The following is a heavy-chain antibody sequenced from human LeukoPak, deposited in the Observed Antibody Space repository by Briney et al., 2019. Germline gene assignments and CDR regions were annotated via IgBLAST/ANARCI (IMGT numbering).Heavy chain of an antibody. V-gene: IGHV3-23*01. CDR2: ISGGSGGST. Sequence: GGSLRLSCAASGFTFSSYAMSWVRQAPGKGLEWVSAISGGSGGSTYYADSVKGRFTISRDNSKNTLYLQMNSLRAEDTAVYYCAKVSYGYLYGMDVWGQGTTVTVSS. J-gene: IGHJ6*02. D-gene: IGHD5-18*01. CDR1: GFTFSSYA. CDR3: AKVSYGYLYGMDV.